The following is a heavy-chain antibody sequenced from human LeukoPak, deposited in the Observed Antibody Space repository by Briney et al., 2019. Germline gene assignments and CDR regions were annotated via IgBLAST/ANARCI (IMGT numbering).Heavy chain of an antibody. CDR3: ARAKRSSIPYYYYMDV. J-gene: IGHJ6*03. CDR2: IKQDGSEK. D-gene: IGHD2/OR15-2a*01. CDR1: GFTFSSYW. Sequence: GGSLRLSCAASGFTFSSYWMSWVRQAPGKGLEWVANIKQDGSEKYYVDSVKGRFTISRDNAKNSLYLQMNSLRAEDTAVYYCARAKRSSIPYYYYMDVWGKGTTVTVSS. V-gene: IGHV3-7*01.